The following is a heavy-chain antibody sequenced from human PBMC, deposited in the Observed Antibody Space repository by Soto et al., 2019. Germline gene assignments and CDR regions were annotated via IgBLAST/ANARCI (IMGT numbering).Heavy chain of an antibody. Sequence: QVQLVQSGAEVKKPGASVKVSCKASGYTFTSYGISWVRQAPGQGLEWMGWISAYNGNTNYAQKLQGRVTMTTDTPTRTAYMELRSLRSDDTAVYYCARDLGGVVVVAASGLDYWGQGTLVTVSS. CDR1: GYTFTSYG. J-gene: IGHJ4*02. CDR3: ARDLGGVVVVAASGLDY. V-gene: IGHV1-18*01. CDR2: ISAYNGNT. D-gene: IGHD2-15*01.